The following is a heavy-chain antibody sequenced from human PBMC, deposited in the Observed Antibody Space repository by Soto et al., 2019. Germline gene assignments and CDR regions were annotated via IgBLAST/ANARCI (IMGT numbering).Heavy chain of an antibody. CDR2: IYSGGST. CDR3: ARAKDYYDSSGYLYYFDY. Sequence: EVQLVETGGGLIQPGGSLRLSCAASGFTVSSNYMSWVRQAPGKGLEWVSVIYSGGSTYYADSVKGRFTISRDNSKYTLYLQMNSLRAEDTAVYYCARAKDYYDSSGYLYYFDYWGQGTLVTVSS. D-gene: IGHD3-22*01. CDR1: GFTVSSNY. V-gene: IGHV3-53*02. J-gene: IGHJ4*02.